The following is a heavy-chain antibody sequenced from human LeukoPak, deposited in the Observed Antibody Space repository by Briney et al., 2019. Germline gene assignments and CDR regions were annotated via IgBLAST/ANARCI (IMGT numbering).Heavy chain of an antibody. V-gene: IGHV3-48*04. D-gene: IGHD2-21*02. CDR2: ISGGTFTI. J-gene: IGHJ4*02. CDR1: GFTFSSFD. Sequence: GGSLRLSCAASGFTFSSFDMNWVRQAPGKGLEWVSYISGGTFTIYYADSVRGRFTISRDNAKNSLYLQMNSLRPEDTAVYYCARELPNCGGDCPVDYWGQGTLVTVSS. CDR3: ARELPNCGGDCPVDY.